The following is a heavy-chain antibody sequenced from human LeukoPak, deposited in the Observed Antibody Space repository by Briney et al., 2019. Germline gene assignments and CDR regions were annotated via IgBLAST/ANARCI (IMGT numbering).Heavy chain of an antibody. CDR3: ARDITVAGTVDY. V-gene: IGHV3-21*01. D-gene: IGHD6-19*01. Sequence: TGGSLRLSCAASGFTFSSYSMNWVRQAPGKGLEWVSSISSSSSYIYYADSVKGRFTISRDNAKNSLYLQMNSLRAEDTAVYYCARDITVAGTVDYWGQGTLVTVSS. CDR2: ISSSSSYI. J-gene: IGHJ4*02. CDR1: GFTFSSYS.